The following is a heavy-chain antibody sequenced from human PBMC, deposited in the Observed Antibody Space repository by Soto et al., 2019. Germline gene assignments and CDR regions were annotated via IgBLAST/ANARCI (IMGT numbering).Heavy chain of an antibody. Sequence: QVQLVQSGAEVKKPGASVKVSCKASGYTFSNYDINWVRQATGQGLEWMGLMSPNSGRTGYAQKFQGRVTMTRNTSSSTAYMELSRLRSEDTAVYYCARGKRYTNDYWGQGTLVTVSS. CDR2: MSPNSGRT. V-gene: IGHV1-8*01. CDR3: ARGKRYTNDY. CDR1: GYTFSNYD. D-gene: IGHD2-2*02. J-gene: IGHJ4*02.